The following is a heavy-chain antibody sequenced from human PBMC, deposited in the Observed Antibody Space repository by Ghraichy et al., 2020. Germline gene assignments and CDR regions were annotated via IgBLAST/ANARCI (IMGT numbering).Heavy chain of an antibody. Sequence: GESLNISCSASGFTFTDSEFNWVRQAPGKGLEWLSYISSSASTFYYADSVKDRFTISRDNAEKSVFLQMNNLRAEDTATYYCARGRQRTIFGVIVMEYWGQGTLVTVSS. CDR1: GFTFTDSE. CDR2: ISSSASTF. CDR3: ARGRQRTIFGVIVMEY. D-gene: IGHD3-3*01. J-gene: IGHJ4*02. V-gene: IGHV3-48*03.